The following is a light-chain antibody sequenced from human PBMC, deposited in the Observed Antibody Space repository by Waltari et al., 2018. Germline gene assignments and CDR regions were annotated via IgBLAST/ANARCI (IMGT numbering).Light chain of an antibody. CDR1: QSVLFNSKNKNY. Sequence: DLVMTQSPDSLAVSLGERATINFKSSQSVLFNSKNKNYLAWYQPKPGQPPKLLIYWASTREAGVPDRVSGSGSWTDFVLTISSLQAEDVAVYYCQQFYHSPVTFGQGAKVEIK. CDR3: QQFYHSPVT. CDR2: WAS. V-gene: IGKV4-1*01. J-gene: IGKJ1*01.